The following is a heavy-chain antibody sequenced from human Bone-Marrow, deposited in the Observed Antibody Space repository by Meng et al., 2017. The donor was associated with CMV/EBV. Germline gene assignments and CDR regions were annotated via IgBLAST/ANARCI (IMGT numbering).Heavy chain of an antibody. V-gene: IGHV3-53*01. Sequence: ESLKISFAASGFTVSSNYMSWVRQAPGKGLEWVSVIYSGGSTYYADSVKGRFTISRDNSKNTLYLQMNRLRAEDTAVYYCARVDGDFWSGYFCDYWGQGTRVTVYS. CDR1: GFTVSSNY. D-gene: IGHD3-3*01. CDR2: IYSGGST. J-gene: IGHJ4*02. CDR3: ARVDGDFWSGYFCDY.